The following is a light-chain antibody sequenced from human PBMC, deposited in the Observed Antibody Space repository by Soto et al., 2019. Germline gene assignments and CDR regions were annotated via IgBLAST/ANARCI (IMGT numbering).Light chain of an antibody. CDR2: GAS. CDR3: QHYDTPFT. Sequence: EIVFAQSPCTLSLSPGERPTLSCRASQSVSNNYLAWYQQKPGQAPRLLIYGASNRATGIPDRFSGSGSGTDFTLTISRLEPEDFALYYCQHYDTPFTFGPGTKVDIK. V-gene: IGKV3-20*01. J-gene: IGKJ3*01. CDR1: QSVSNNY.